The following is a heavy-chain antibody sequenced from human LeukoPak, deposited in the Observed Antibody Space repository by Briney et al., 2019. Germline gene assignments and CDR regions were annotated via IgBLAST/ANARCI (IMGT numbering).Heavy chain of an antibody. J-gene: IGHJ3*02. Sequence: GGSLRLSCAASGFTFDDHGMSWVRQAPGEGLEWVSGINWNGGNTGYADSVKGRFTISRDNAKNSLSLQMNSLRAEDTALYYCARRADCSGDSCYSVAFDIWGQGTMVTVSS. CDR1: GFTFDDHG. V-gene: IGHV3-20*04. CDR3: ARRADCSGDSCYSVAFDI. CDR2: INWNGGNT. D-gene: IGHD2-15*01.